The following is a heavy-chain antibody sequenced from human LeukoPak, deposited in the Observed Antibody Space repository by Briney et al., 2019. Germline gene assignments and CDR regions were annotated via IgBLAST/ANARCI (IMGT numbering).Heavy chain of an antibody. J-gene: IGHJ6*02. CDR3: ARGPLVPYCSGGSCYYYYYGMDV. CDR2: IYTSGRT. Sequence: SETLSLTCTVSGGSISSYYWSWIRQPAGKGLEWIGRIYTSGRTNYNPSLKSRVTMSVDTSKNQFSLKLSSVTAADTAVYYCARGPLVPYCSGGSCYYYYYGMDVWGQGTTVTVSS. CDR1: GGSISSYY. D-gene: IGHD2-15*01. V-gene: IGHV4-4*07.